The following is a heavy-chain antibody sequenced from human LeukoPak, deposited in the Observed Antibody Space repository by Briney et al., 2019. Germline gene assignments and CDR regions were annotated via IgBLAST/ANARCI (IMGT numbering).Heavy chain of an antibody. Sequence: SETLSLTCIVSGGSISSYYWSWIRRPPGKGLEWIGYIYYSGSTNYNPSLKSRVTISVDTSKNQFSLKLSSVTAADTAVYYCARGYCSSTSCYADAFDIWGQGTMVTVSS. CDR1: GGSISSYY. V-gene: IGHV4-59*01. CDR2: IYYSGST. J-gene: IGHJ3*02. D-gene: IGHD2-2*01. CDR3: ARGYCSSTSCYADAFDI.